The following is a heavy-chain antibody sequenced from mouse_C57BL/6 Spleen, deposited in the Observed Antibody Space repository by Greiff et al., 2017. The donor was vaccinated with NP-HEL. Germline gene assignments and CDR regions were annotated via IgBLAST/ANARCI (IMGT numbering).Heavy chain of an antibody. J-gene: IGHJ2*01. CDR3: ARLFISADNYVDY. D-gene: IGHD1-1*01. CDR2: IYPGDGDT. CDR1: GYAFSSSW. Sequence: VQLQQSGPELVKPGASVKISCKASGYAFSSSWMHWVKQRPGKGLEWIGRIYPGDGDTNYNGKFTGKATLTADNSYSTAYMQLSSLTSEDSAVYCGARLFISADNYVDYWGQGTTLTVSS. V-gene: IGHV1-82*01.